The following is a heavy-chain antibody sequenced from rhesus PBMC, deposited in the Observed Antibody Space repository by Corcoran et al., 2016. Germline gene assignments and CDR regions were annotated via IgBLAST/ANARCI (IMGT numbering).Heavy chain of an antibody. CDR2: NSGSGRST. J-gene: IGHJ4*01. CDR3: ARDEDDYGDLDY. CDR1: GGSISSNY. D-gene: IGHD3-9*01. V-gene: IGHV4-173*01. Sequence: QLQLQESGPGLVKPSETLSLTCAVSGGSISSNYWSWIRRPPEKGLELVGRNSGSGRSTDYHPSLTSLVTISTDTSKNQFSLKLSSVTAADTAVYYCARDEDDYGDLDYWGQGVLVTVSS.